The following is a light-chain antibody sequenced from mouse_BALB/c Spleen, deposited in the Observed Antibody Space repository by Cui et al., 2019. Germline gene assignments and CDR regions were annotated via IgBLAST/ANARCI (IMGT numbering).Light chain of an antibody. J-gene: IGKJ4*01. CDR1: SSVSY. Sequence: QIVLTQSPAIMSASLGEEITLTCSASSSVSYMHWYQQKPGTSPKLLIYSTSNLASGVPSRFSGSGSGTFYSLTISSVEAEDAADYYCHQWSSTFGSGTKLEIK. CDR2: STS. CDR3: HQWSST. V-gene: IGKV4-80*01.